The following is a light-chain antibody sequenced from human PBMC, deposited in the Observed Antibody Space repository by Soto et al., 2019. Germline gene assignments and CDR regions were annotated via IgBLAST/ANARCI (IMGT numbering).Light chain of an antibody. V-gene: IGKV1-33*01. CDR3: QQYDTLPPMYT. CDR1: QDISNY. CDR2: DAS. J-gene: IGKJ2*01. Sequence: DLQMTQSPSSLSASVGDRVTITCQASQDISNYLNWYQQKPRKAPKLLIYDASNLQTGVPSRFSGSGSGTEFSFTISSLQPEDIATYYCQQYDTLPPMYTFGQGTKVEIK.